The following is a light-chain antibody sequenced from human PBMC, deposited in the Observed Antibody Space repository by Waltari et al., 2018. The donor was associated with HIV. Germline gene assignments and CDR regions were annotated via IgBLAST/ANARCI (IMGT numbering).Light chain of an antibody. J-gene: IGKJ1*01. CDR1: QSVRSNY. Sequence: EIVLTQSPGTLSLSPGERATLSCRASQSVRSNYVAWYQQKPGQPPRLLIYGASSRATGIPDRFSGSGSGTDFTLIIGRLEPEDSAVYYCQQYGSSLKTFGQGPKVEIE. CDR2: GAS. V-gene: IGKV3-20*01. CDR3: QQYGSSLKT.